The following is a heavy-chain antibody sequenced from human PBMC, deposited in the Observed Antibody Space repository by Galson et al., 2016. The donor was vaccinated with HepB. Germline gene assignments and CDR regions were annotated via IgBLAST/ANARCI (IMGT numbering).Heavy chain of an antibody. J-gene: IGHJ6*02. CDR3: ARGNSFGMVTNSYYYYGMDV. V-gene: IGHV1-46*01. CDR2: LNPSGGST. Sequence: SVKVSCKASGYTFTSYYLHWVRQAPGQGLEWMGILNPSGGSTNYAQRFQDRVTLTRDTSTRTASMELSSLRSEDTAVCYWARGNSFGMVTNSYYYYGMDVWGQGTTVTVSS. D-gene: IGHD5-18*01. CDR1: GYTFTSYY.